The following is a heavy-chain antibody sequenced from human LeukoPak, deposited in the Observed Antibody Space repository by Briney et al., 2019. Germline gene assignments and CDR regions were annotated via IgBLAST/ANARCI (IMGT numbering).Heavy chain of an antibody. Sequence: GGSLRLSCAASGFTFSNYAMNWVRQAPGKGLEWVSSISSSSSYIYYADSVKGRFTISRDNAKNSLYLQMNSLRAEDTAVYYCARNSYGEQTRPLADYWGQGTLVTVSS. CDR2: ISSSSSYI. V-gene: IGHV3-21*01. J-gene: IGHJ4*02. CDR1: GFTFSNYA. D-gene: IGHD5-18*01. CDR3: ARNSYGEQTRPLADY.